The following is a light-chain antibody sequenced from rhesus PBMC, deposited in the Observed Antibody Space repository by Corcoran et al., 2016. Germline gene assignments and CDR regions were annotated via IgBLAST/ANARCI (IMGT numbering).Light chain of an antibody. J-gene: IGKJ2*01. CDR3: LQYNSDPYS. Sequence: DIQMTQSPSSLSASVGDRVTITCRASQGISTYLNWYQQKPGKAPKRLIYAASSLDSGVPSRFSGSGSGTDFTLTISSLQPEDFATYYCLQYNSDPYSFGQGTKVEIK. V-gene: IGKV1-43*02. CDR2: AAS. CDR1: QGISTY.